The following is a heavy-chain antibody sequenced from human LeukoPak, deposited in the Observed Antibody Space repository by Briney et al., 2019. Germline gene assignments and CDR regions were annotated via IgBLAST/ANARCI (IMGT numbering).Heavy chain of an antibody. D-gene: IGHD6-6*01. J-gene: IGHJ5*02. CDR2: IWYDGSNK. CDR3: ARVIGNIAARGGWFDP. V-gene: IGHV3-33*01. Sequence: GGSLRLSCAASGFTFSNYGMHWVRQAPGKGLEWVAVIWYDGSNKNYADSVKGRFTISRDNSKNTLYLQMNSLRAEDTAVYYCARVIGNIAARGGWFDPWGQGTLVTVSS. CDR1: GFTFSNYG.